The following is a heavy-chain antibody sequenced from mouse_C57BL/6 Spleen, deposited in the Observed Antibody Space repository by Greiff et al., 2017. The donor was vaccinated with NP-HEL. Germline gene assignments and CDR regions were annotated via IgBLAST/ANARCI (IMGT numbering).Heavy chain of an antibody. CDR3: AREDERVPYWYFDV. CDR1: GFTFSDYG. V-gene: IGHV5-17*01. J-gene: IGHJ1*03. Sequence: EVKLVESGGGLVKPGGSLKLSCAASGFTFSDYGMHWVRQAPEKGLEWVAYISSGSSTIYYADTVKGRFTISRDNAKNTLFLQMTSLRSEDTAMYYCAREDERVPYWYFDVWGTGTTVTVSS. CDR2: ISSGSSTI.